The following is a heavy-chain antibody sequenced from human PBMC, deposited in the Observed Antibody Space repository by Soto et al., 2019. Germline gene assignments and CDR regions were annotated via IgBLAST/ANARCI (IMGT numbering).Heavy chain of an antibody. V-gene: IGHV3-23*01. J-gene: IGHJ4*02. D-gene: IGHD5-12*01. CDR2: ISGSGGST. CDR3: AKGRPERRDGYNDY. Sequence: GESLKISCAASGFTFSSYAMSWVRQAPGKGLEWVSAISGSGGSTYYADSVKGQFTISRDNSKNMLYLQMNSLRAEDTAVYYGAKGRPERRDGYNDYWGQGTLVTVSS. CDR1: GFTFSSYA.